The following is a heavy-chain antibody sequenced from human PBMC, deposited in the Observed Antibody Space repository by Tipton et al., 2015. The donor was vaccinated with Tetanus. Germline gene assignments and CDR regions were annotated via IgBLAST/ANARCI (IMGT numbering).Heavy chain of an antibody. CDR1: GYTFTNNW. CDR2: IHPSDSDT. CDR3: TRKGRAFDI. D-gene: IGHD1-26*01. J-gene: IGHJ3*02. V-gene: IGHV5-51*01. Sequence: QLVQSGAEGKKPGESLKISCKGSGYTFTNNWIAWVRQMPGKGLEWMGIIHPSDSDTRYSPSFQGQVTFSADKSISTTYLQWSSLKASDTAIYYCTRKGRAFDIWGQGTVVTVSS.